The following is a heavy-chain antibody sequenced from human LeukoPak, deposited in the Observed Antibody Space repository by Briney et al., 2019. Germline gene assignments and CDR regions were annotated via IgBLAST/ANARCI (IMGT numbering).Heavy chain of an antibody. Sequence: PSETLSLTCTVSGGSVSSGSYYWSWIRQPPGKGLEWIGYIYYSGSTNYNPSLKSRVTISVDTSKNQFSLKLSSVTAADTAVYYCARDSCGGDCYLGYHYYGMDVWGQGTTVTVSS. CDR2: IYYSGST. V-gene: IGHV4-61*01. J-gene: IGHJ6*02. CDR1: GGSVSSGSYY. CDR3: ARDSCGGDCYLGYHYYGMDV. D-gene: IGHD2-21*02.